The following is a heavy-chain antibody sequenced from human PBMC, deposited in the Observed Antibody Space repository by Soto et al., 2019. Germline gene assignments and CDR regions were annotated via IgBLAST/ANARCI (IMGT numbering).Heavy chain of an antibody. Sequence: PGGSLRLSCVASGFAFRSHGMHWARQAPGKGPEWVAGISFDGNTKTYAESVRGRFSISRDNSNNTVYLQMTGLRGEDTAVYYCARDVLPLYSDLRACWGHGTQDTGSS. D-gene: IGHD4-4*01. V-gene: IGHV3-30*03. CDR3: ARDVLPLYSDLRAC. CDR1: GFAFRSHG. J-gene: IGHJ4*01. CDR2: ISFDGNTK.